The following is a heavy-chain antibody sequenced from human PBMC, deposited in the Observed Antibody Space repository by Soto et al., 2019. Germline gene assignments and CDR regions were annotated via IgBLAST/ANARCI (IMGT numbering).Heavy chain of an antibody. Sequence: SETLSLTCAVYDGSFSDYYWTWIRQSPGKGLEWIGEINHSGSTSYKSSLKSRVTISIDTSKNQFSLKLTSVTASDTAVYYCARGKFGFSYYYYYYLDVWGRGTTVTVSS. V-gene: IGHV4-34*01. D-gene: IGHD2-21*01. J-gene: IGHJ6*03. CDR2: INHSGST. CDR1: DGSFSDYY. CDR3: ARGKFGFSYYYYYYLDV.